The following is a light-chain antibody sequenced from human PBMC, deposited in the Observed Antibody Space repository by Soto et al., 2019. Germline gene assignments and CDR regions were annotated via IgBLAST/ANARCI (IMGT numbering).Light chain of an antibody. Sequence: QSPLTQPASVSGSPGQSITISCSGTSSDVGSYSLVSWFQQHPGKAPKLMIYEAYKRPSGVSNRFTGSKSGNTASLTISGLQAEDEAEYYCCSYVGSRTWVFGGGTKLTVL. J-gene: IGLJ3*02. CDR2: EAY. CDR3: CSYVGSRTWV. CDR1: SSDVGSYSL. V-gene: IGLV2-23*01.